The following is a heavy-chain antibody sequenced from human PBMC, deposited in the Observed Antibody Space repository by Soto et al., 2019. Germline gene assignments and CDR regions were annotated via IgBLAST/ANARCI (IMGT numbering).Heavy chain of an antibody. J-gene: IGHJ6*02. V-gene: IGHV1-18*01. CDR3: ARAAMGYCCGGSCPLGMDV. D-gene: IGHD2-15*01. CDR2: ISAYNGNT. CDR1: GYTFTSYG. Sequence: QVQVVQSGAEVKKPGASVKVSCKASGYTFTSYGFSWVRQAPGQGLEWMGWISAYNGNTNYAQKLQGRVTMTTDTSTSTAYMELRSLRSDDTAVYFCARAAMGYCCGGSCPLGMDVWGQGTTVTVSS.